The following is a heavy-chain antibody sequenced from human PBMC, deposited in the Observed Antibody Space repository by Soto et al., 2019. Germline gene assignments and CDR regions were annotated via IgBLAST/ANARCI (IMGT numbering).Heavy chain of an antibody. Sequence: PSQTLSLTCAISGDSVSSNSAAWNWVRQSPSRGLEWLGRTYYRSKWYDDYAVSVKSRITISPDTSKNQFSLHLKSVTPEDTAVYYCAGGAGRGYCSGNTCYSPYNYYGTDVWGQGTTVTVSS. CDR2: TYYRSKWYD. V-gene: IGHV6-1*01. CDR3: AGGAGRGYCSGNTCYSPYNYYGTDV. D-gene: IGHD2-15*01. J-gene: IGHJ6*02. CDR1: GDSVSSNSAA.